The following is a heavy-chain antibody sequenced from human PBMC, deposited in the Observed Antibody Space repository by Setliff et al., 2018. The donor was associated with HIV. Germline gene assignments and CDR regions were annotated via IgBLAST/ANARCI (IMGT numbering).Heavy chain of an antibody. J-gene: IGHJ4*02. D-gene: IGHD2-15*01. CDR1: GYTFIDYY. CDR3: ARTRGESCTGGRCYERFDY. Sequence: ASVKVSCKASGYTFIDYYIYWVRQAPGQGLEWMGWINPNSGDTDYAQKFQDRVTVTRDTSINTAYMELSRLRADDTAVFYCARTRGESCTGGRCYERFDYWGQGTLVTVSS. CDR2: INPNSGDT. V-gene: IGHV1-2*02.